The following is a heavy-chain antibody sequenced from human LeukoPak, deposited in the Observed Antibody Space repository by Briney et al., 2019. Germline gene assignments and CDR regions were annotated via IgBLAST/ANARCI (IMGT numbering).Heavy chain of an antibody. J-gene: IGHJ4*02. CDR3: AKGVDPFDY. CDR2: ISYDGSNK. Sequence: GGSLRLSCAASGFTFSSYAMHWVRQAPGKGLEWVAVISYDGSNKYYADSVKGRFTISRDNSKNTLYLQMNSLRAEDTAVYYCAKGVDPFDYWGQGTLVTVSS. D-gene: IGHD3-9*01. CDR1: GFTFSSYA. V-gene: IGHV3-30-3*01.